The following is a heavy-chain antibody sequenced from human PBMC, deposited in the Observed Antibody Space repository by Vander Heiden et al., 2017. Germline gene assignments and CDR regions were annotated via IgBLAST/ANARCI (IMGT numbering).Heavy chain of an antibody. D-gene: IGHD3-22*01. CDR1: AFTFSTSG. V-gene: IGHV3-30*06. Sequence: QGQLVQSGGGVAQPGSSLRLSCAPAAFTFSTSGMHRVGQAPGKGLEWVAVISYDGSNKYHADSVKGRFTISRDNSKNTLYLQMNSLRAEDTAVYYCAKDRYYYDSSGYQTFDYWGHGTLVTVSS. CDR2: ISYDGSNK. CDR3: AKDRYYYDSSGYQTFDY. J-gene: IGHJ4*01.